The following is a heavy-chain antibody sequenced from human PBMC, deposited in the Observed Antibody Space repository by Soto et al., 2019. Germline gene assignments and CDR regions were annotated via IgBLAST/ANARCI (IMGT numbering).Heavy chain of an antibody. Sequence: PSETLSLTCAVSGGSISSSNWWSWVRQPPGKGLEWIGEIYHSGSTNYNPSLKSRVTISVDKSKNQFSLKLSSVTAADTAVYYCERVVIAVAGPYYFDYWGQGTLVTAPQ. D-gene: IGHD6-19*01. CDR1: GGSISSSNW. CDR2: IYHSGST. CDR3: ERVVIAVAGPYYFDY. J-gene: IGHJ4*02. V-gene: IGHV4-4*02.